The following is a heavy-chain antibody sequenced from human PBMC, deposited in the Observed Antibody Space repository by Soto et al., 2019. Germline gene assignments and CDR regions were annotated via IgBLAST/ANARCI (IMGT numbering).Heavy chain of an antibody. Sequence: GAPVEVSCRACGGTFSSYAISWVRQAPGQGLEWMGGILPIFGTANYARKFQGRVTITADRSTSTAYMELSSLRSEDTAVYYCAIFSSSSETVYYYYYYGMDVWGQGTTVTVSS. V-gene: IGHV1-69*06. CDR2: ILPIFGTA. CDR1: GGTFSSYA. CDR3: AIFSSSSETVYYYYYYGMDV. J-gene: IGHJ6*02. D-gene: IGHD6-6*01.